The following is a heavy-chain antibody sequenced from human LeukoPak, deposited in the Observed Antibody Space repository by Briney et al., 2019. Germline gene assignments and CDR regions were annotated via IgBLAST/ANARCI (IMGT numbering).Heavy chain of an antibody. V-gene: IGHV1-2*02. CDR2: INPNSGGT. CDR3: ARLSTSGYSYGYGLWDWFDP. Sequence: ASVKVSCKASGYTFTGYYMHWVRQAPGQGPEWMGWINPNSGGTNYAQKFQGRVTMTRDTSISTAYMELSRLRSDDTAVYYCARLSTSGYSYGYGLWDWFDPWGQGTLVTVSS. J-gene: IGHJ5*02. CDR1: GYTFTGYY. D-gene: IGHD5-18*01.